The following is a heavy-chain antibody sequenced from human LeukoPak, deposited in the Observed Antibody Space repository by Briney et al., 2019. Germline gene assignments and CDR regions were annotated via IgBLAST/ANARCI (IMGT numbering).Heavy chain of an antibody. CDR2: ISGSGGST. J-gene: IGHJ6*02. CDR1: GFTFSSYA. D-gene: IGHD3-10*01. V-gene: IGHV3-23*01. CDR3: AKGAVYYYGSGSSVPVDV. Sequence: GGSLRLSCAASGFTFSSYAISWVRQAPGKGLEWVSAISGSGGSTYYADSVKGRFTISRDNSKNTLYPQMISLRAEATAVDYCAKGAVYYYGSGSSVPVDVWGQGTTVTVSS.